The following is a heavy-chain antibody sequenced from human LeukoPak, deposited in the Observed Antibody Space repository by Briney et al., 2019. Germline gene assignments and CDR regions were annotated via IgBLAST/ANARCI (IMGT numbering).Heavy chain of an antibody. V-gene: IGHV1-3*01. CDR2: FNAGNGNT. CDR3: ARDRSTMVRGVINKHNWFDP. Sequence: ASVKVSCKASGYTFTSYAMHWVRQAPGQRLEWMGWFNAGNGNTKYSQKFQGRVTITRDTSARTAYMALSSLRSEDTAVYYCARDRSTMVRGVINKHNWFDPWGQGTLVTVSS. D-gene: IGHD3-10*01. J-gene: IGHJ5*02. CDR1: GYTFTSYA.